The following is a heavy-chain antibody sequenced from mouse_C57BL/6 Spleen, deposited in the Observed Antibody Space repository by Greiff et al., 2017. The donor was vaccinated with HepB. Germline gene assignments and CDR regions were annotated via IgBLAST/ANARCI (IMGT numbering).Heavy chain of an antibody. D-gene: IGHD1-1*01. V-gene: IGHV1-72*01. Sequence: VQLKESGAELVKPGASVKLSCKASGYTFTSYWMHWVKQRPGRGLEWIGRIDPNSGGTKYNEKFKSKATLTVDKPSSTAYMQLSSLTSEDSAVYYCARSYGSSYEAMDYWGQGTSVTGSS. CDR3: ARSYGSSYEAMDY. CDR1: GYTFTSYW. J-gene: IGHJ4*01. CDR2: IDPNSGGT.